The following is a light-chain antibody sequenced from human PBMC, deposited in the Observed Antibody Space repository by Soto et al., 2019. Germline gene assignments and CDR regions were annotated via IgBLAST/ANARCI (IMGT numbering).Light chain of an antibody. CDR1: QSVSSSY. V-gene: IGKV3-20*01. J-gene: IGKJ1*01. CDR2: GAS. CDR3: QKHGSSLWK. Sequence: EIVLTQSPGTLSLSPVGRATLSCRSSQSVSSSYLAWYQQKPGQAPRLLIYGASSRATGIPDRFSGSGSGTDFTLTIFRLEPEDFAVYYCQKHGSSLWKFGQGTKVDIK.